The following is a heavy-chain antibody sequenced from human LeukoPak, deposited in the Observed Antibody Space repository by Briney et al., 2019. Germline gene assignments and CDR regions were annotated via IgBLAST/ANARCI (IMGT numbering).Heavy chain of an antibody. D-gene: IGHD2-2*01. CDR3: AKNQAPSALYGIDV. CDR2: VSGSGGST. CDR1: GFTFSSYA. J-gene: IGHJ6*02. Sequence: GGSLRLSCAASGFTFSSYAMTWVRQAPGKGLEWVSAVSGSGGSTYYADSVKGRFTISRDNSKNTLYLQMNSLRAEDTAVYYCAKNQAPSALYGIDVWGQGTTVTVSS. V-gene: IGHV3-23*01.